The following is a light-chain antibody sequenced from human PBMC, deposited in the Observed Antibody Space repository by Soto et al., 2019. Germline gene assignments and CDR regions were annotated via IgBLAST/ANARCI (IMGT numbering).Light chain of an antibody. J-gene: IGLJ2*01. Sequence: QSVLTQPPSXXXXPXXXXXISCTGSSSNIGAGYDVHWYQQLPGTAPKLLIYGNSNRPSGVPDRFSGSKSGTSASLAITGLQAEDEADYYCQSYDSSLSGLFGGGTKLTVL. CDR2: GNS. V-gene: IGLV1-40*01. CDR1: SSNIGAGYD. CDR3: QSYDSSLSGL.